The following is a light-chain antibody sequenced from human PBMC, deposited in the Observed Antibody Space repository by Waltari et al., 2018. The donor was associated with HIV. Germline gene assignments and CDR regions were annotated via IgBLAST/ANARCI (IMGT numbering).Light chain of an antibody. V-gene: IGLV1-40*01. Sequence: QSVLTQPPSVSGAPGQRVTISCPGSSSNIGAGYDVHWYQQLPGTAPKLLICGNSNRPSGGPDRFPGSKSGTSACLAIAGLQPDDETDYYCQSYDRSLSNWVFGGGTKLTVL. CDR1: SSNIGAGYD. CDR3: QSYDRSLSNWV. CDR2: GNS. J-gene: IGLJ3*02.